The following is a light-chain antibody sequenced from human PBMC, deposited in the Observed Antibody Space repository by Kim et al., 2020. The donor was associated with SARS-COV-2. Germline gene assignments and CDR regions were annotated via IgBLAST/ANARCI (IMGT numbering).Light chain of an antibody. Sequence: EIVMTQSPATLSLSPGERATLSCRASQSVSSSYLAWYQQQPGPAPRLLIHGASSKATGIPDRFSGRGVGKGVTLTISRLEVEGFGVYYCQEYCSPEGYTCGKGTKRDLK. V-gene: IGKV3-20*01. J-gene: IGKJ2*01. CDR1: QSVSSSY. CDR2: GAS. CDR3: QEYCSPEGYT.